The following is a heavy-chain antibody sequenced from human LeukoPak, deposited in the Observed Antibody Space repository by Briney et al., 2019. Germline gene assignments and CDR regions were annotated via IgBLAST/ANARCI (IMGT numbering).Heavy chain of an antibody. CDR1: GFSFGSYA. J-gene: IGHJ6*02. V-gene: IGHV3-23*01. D-gene: IGHD3-3*01. Sequence: GGSLRLSCAASGFSFGSYAMSWVRQAAGKGLEWVSEICGSVSGSGDCTHYADSVKGRFTISRDNSKNTLYLQMNSLRAEDTAVYYCARSLGAFGVVIRPNYYGMDVWGQGTTVTVSS. CDR2: ICGSVSGSGDCT. CDR3: ARSLGAFGVVIRPNYYGMDV.